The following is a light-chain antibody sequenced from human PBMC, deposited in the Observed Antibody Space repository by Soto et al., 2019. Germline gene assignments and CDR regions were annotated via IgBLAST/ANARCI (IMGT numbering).Light chain of an antibody. CDR2: DAS. CDR1: QSISSL. J-gene: IGKJ2*01. CDR3: EPCRS. Sequence: DIRMTQSPLTIPASLGDRVTITCRASQSISSLLAWYQQKPGKAPKLLIYDASSLGSGVPSTISGSAYGTEFPLTSSSMHPDDFAAYYCEPCRSFAQGHKLDIK. V-gene: IGKV1-5*01.